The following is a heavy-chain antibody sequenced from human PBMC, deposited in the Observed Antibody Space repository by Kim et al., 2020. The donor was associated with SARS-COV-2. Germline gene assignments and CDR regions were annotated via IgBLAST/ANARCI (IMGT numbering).Heavy chain of an antibody. CDR3: ARLRYPGKYQRGYFDY. CDR1: GYSFTSYW. CDR2: IYPGDSDT. J-gene: IGHJ4*02. D-gene: IGHD2-2*01. Sequence: GESLKISCKGSGYSFTSYWIGWVRQMPGKGLEWMGIIYPGDSDTRYSPSFQGQVTISADKSISTAYLQWSSLKASDTAMYYCARLRYPGKYQRGYFDYWGQGTLVTVSS. V-gene: IGHV5-51*01.